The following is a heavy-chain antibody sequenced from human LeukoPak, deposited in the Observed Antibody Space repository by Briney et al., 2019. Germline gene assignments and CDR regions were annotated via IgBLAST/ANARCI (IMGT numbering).Heavy chain of an antibody. Sequence: GGSLRLSCAAFGFTVSSNYMSWVRQAPGKGLEWVSVTYSGGSTYYADSVKGRFTASRDNSKNTLYLQMNSLRAEDTAVYYCASVRPGSSSWYEYRIWGQGTMVTVSS. V-gene: IGHV3-53*01. CDR2: TYSGGST. CDR3: ASVRPGSSSWYEYRI. CDR1: GFTVSSNY. J-gene: IGHJ3*02. D-gene: IGHD6-13*01.